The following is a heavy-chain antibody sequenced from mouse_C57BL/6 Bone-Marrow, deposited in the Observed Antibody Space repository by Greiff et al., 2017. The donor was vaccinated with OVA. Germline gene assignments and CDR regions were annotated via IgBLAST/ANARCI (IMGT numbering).Heavy chain of an antibody. CDR1: GYTFTSYW. D-gene: IGHD2-1*01. V-gene: IGHV1-50*01. CDR2: IDPSDSYT. Sequence: QVHVKQPGAELVKPGASVKLSCKASGYTFTSYWMQWVKQRPGQGLEWIGEIDPSDSYTNYNQKFKGKATLTVDTSSSTAYMQLSSLTSEDSAVYYCARIPIYYGKQLYFDVWGRGTAVTVSS. J-gene: IGHJ1*03. CDR3: ARIPIYYGKQLYFDV.